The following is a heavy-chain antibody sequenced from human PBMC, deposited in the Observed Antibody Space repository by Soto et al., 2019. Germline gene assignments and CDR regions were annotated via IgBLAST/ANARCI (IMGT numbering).Heavy chain of an antibody. Sequence: PVGSLRLSCAASGFTFSGYSVNWVSQAPGKGLEWVSYISSGSKTIYYAESVKGRFTVSRDNARNSQYLQMNSLRDEDTAVYYCAREDILGVRSFDYWGQGTLVTVSS. CDR2: ISSGSKTI. CDR1: GFTFSGYS. CDR3: AREDILGVRSFDY. V-gene: IGHV3-48*02. D-gene: IGHD3-9*01. J-gene: IGHJ4*02.